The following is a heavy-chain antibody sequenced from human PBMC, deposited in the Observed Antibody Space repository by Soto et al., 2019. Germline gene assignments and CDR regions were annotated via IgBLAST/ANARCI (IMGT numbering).Heavy chain of an antibody. CDR2: INHSGST. J-gene: IGHJ6*03. Sequence: SETLSLTCAVYGGSFSGYYWSWIRQPPGKGLEWIGEINHSGSTNYNPSLKSRVTISVDTSKNQFSLKLSSVTAADTAVYYCAREGLGYCTNGVCYNDGGYYYYYYMDVWGKGTTVTVSS. CDR1: GGSFSGYY. CDR3: AREGLGYCTNGVCYNDGGYYYYYYMDV. V-gene: IGHV4-34*01. D-gene: IGHD2-8*01.